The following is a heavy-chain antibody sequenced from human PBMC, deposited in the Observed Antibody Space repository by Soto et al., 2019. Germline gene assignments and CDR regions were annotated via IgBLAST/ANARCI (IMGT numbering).Heavy chain of an antibody. CDR2: IYYSGST. D-gene: IGHD3-3*01. V-gene: IGHV4-39*01. CDR1: GGSISSSSYY. J-gene: IGHJ5*02. CDR3: ARQTRGGITIFGVVSPWFDP. Sequence: SETLSLTCPVSGGSISSSSYYWGWIRQPPGKGLEWIGSIYYSGSTYYNPSLKSRVTISVDTSKNQFSLKLSSVTAADTAVYYCARQTRGGITIFGVVSPWFDPWGQGTLVTVSS.